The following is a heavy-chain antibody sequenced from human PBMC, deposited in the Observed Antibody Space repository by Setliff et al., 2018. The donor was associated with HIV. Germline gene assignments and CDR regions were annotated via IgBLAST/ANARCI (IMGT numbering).Heavy chain of an antibody. CDR3: ARVIDYGVLYWSYYMDV. CDR1: GGTFSSYA. CDR2: IIPIYGTA. D-gene: IGHD4-17*01. Sequence: SVKVSCLASGGTFSSYAISWVRQAPGQGLEWMGVIIPIYGTANYAQKFQGRVKITTDESTSTAYMDLSSLRSEDTSVYYCARVIDYGVLYWSYYMDVWGKGTTVTVSS. J-gene: IGHJ6*03. V-gene: IGHV1-69*05.